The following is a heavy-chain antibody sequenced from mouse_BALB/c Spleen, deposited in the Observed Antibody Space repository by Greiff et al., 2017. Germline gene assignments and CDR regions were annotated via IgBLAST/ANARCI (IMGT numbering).Heavy chain of an antibody. CDR2: ISSGGSYT. CDR1: GFTFSSYA. CDR3: ARDPPTGSYAMDY. V-gene: IGHV5-9-4*01. Sequence: EVKLVESGGGLVKPGGSLKLSCAASGFTFSSYAMSWVRQSPEKRLEWVAEISSGGSYTYYPDTVTGRFTISRDNAKNTLYLEMSSLRSEDTAMYYCARDPPTGSYAMDYWGQGTSVTVSS. J-gene: IGHJ4*01. D-gene: IGHD4-1*02.